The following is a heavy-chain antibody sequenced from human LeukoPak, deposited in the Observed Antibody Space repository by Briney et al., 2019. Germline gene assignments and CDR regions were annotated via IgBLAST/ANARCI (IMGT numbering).Heavy chain of an antibody. CDR1: GYTFTNYY. J-gene: IGHJ3*02. CDR2: MNPNSGNT. CDR3: ARGLGYDFWSGYEHAFDI. Sequence: GASVKVSCKASGYTFTNYYISWVRQAPGQGLEWMGWMNPNSGNTGYAQKFQGRVTITRNTSTSTAYMELSSLRSEDTAVYYCARGLGYDFWSGYEHAFDIWGQGTRVTVSS. D-gene: IGHD3-3*01. V-gene: IGHV1-8*03.